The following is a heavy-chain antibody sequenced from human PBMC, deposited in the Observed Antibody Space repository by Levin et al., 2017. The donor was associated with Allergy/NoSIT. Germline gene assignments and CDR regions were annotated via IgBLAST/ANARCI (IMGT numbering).Heavy chain of an antibody. CDR2: ISWNSGSI. Sequence: QAGESLKISCAASGFTFDDYAMHWVRQAPGKGLEWVSGISWNSGSIGYADSVKGRFTISRDNAKNSLYLQMNSLRAEDTALYYCAKGGGGTVGLSGNYYYGMDVWGQGTTVTVSS. V-gene: IGHV3-9*01. CDR3: AKGGGGTVGLSGNYYYGMDV. J-gene: IGHJ6*02. D-gene: IGHD2-15*01. CDR1: GFTFDDYA.